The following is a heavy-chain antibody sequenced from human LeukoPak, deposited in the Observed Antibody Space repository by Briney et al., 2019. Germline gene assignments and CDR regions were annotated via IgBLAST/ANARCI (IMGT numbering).Heavy chain of an antibody. CDR3: AREGRGRISSSWNDWFDP. CDR1: GYTFTSYG. CDR2: ISAYNGNT. Sequence: GASVKVSCKASGYTFTSYGISWVRQAPGQGLEWMGWISAYNGNTNYAQKLQGRVTMTTDTSTSTAYMELRSLRSEDMAVYYCAREGRGRISSSWNDWFDPWGQGTLVTVSS. D-gene: IGHD6-13*01. J-gene: IGHJ5*02. V-gene: IGHV1-18*03.